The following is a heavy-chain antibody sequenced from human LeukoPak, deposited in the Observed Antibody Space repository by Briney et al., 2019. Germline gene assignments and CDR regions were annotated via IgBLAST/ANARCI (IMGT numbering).Heavy chain of an antibody. CDR1: GGSISSYY. V-gene: IGHV4-59*01. J-gene: IGHJ4*02. CDR3: ASQLYYDSSGYYY. Sequence: SETLSLTCTVSGGSISSYYWSWIRQPPGKGLEWIGYIYYSGSTNYNPSLKSRVTISVDTSKNQFSLKLSSVTAADTAVYYCASQLYYDSSGYYYWGQGTLVTVSS. CDR2: IYYSGST. D-gene: IGHD3-22*01.